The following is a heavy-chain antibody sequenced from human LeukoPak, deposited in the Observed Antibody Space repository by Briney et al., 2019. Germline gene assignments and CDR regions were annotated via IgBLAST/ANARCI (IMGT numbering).Heavy chain of an antibody. Sequence: GGSLRLSCAASGFTVSSDYMSWVRQAPGKGLEWVSVIYSGGSTYYADSVKGRFTISRDNAKNSLYLQMNSLRAEDTAVYYCARDGYYYDSSGYYSLGCWGQGTLVTVSS. CDR2: IYSGGST. CDR1: GFTVSSDY. J-gene: IGHJ4*02. V-gene: IGHV3-53*01. CDR3: ARDGYYYDSSGYYSLGC. D-gene: IGHD3-22*01.